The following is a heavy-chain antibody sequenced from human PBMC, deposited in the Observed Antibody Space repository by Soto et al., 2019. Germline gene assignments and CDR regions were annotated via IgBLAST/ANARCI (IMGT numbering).Heavy chain of an antibody. CDR2: IYPGDSDT. CDR1: GYRFTSHW. J-gene: IGHJ3*02. Sequence: EVQLVQSGAELKKPGESLKISCKGSGYRFTSHWIGWVRQTPGKGLEWMGIIYPGDSDTRYSPSFQGQVTISADKSIRSVYLLWSSLKAADTGMCDCAQGSCSGGSCCAAAFDIWGQGTMVTVS. D-gene: IGHD2-15*01. CDR3: AQGSCSGGSCCAAAFDI. V-gene: IGHV5-51*03.